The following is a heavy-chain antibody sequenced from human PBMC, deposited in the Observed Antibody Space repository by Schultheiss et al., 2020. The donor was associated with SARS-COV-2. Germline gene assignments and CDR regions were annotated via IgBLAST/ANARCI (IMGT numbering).Heavy chain of an antibody. Sequence: GGSLRLSCAASGFTFSSYAMSWVRQAPGKGLEWVSAISGSGGSTYYADSVKGRFTISRDNSKNTLYLQMNSLRAEDTALYYCAKAVSGWYSTYFDYWGQGTLVTVSS. CDR3: AKAVSGWYSTYFDY. V-gene: IGHV3-23*01. CDR2: ISGSGGST. J-gene: IGHJ4*02. CDR1: GFTFSSYA. D-gene: IGHD6-19*01.